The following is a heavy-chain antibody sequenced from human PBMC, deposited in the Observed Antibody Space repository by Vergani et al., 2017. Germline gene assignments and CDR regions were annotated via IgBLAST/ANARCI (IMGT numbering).Heavy chain of an antibody. D-gene: IGHD6-13*01. CDR1: GFTFSSYA. J-gene: IGHJ6*02. V-gene: IGHV3-30-3*01. CDR2: ISYDGSNK. Sequence: QVQLVESGGGVVQPGRSLRLSCAASGFTFSSYAMHWVRQAPGKGLEWVAVISYDGSNKYYADSVKGRFTISRDNSKNTLYLQMNSLRAEDTAVYYCARALKNSSSRPKYYYYYGMDVWDQGTTVTVSS. CDR3: ARALKNSSSRPKYYYYYGMDV.